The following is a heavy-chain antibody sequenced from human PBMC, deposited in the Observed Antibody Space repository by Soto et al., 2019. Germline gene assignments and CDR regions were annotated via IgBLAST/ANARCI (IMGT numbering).Heavy chain of an antibody. J-gene: IGHJ4*02. V-gene: IGHV4-4*02. Sequence: QVQLQESGPGLVKPSETLSLTCAVSGGSTSNDDWWTWVRQSPGKGLEWIGEIHHGGNINYNPSLKSRVTISLDKSKNQLSVKLNSVTAADTAVYYCARDHQRGNSWGFDYWGQGALVTVSS. D-gene: IGHD6-13*01. CDR2: IHHGGNI. CDR1: GGSTSNDDW. CDR3: ARDHQRGNSWGFDY.